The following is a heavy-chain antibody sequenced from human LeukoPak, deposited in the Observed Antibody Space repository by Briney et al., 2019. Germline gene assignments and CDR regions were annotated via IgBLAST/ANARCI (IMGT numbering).Heavy chain of an antibody. J-gene: IGHJ4*02. CDR3: ARARGRNYYDSSGYCSDY. CDR2: IIPIFGTA. D-gene: IGHD3-22*01. V-gene: IGHV1-69*05. CDR1: GGTFSSYA. Sequence: ASVKVSCKASGGTFSSYAISWVRQAPGQGLEWMGGIIPIFGTANYAQKFQGRVTITTDESTSTAYMELSSLRSDDTAVYYCARARGRNYYDSSGYCSDYWGQGTLVTVSS.